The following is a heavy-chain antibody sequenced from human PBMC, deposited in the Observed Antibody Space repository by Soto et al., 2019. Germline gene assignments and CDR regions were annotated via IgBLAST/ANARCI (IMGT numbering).Heavy chain of an antibody. J-gene: IGHJ4*02. CDR2: ISYDGSNK. Sequence: GGSLRLSCAASGFTFSSYGMHWVRQAPGKGLEWVAVISYDGSNKYYADSVKGRFTISRDNSKNTLYLQMNSLRLEDTAMFYCARDNRGWHLDYWGQGTLVTVSS. D-gene: IGHD6-19*01. CDR1: GFTFSSYG. CDR3: ARDNRGWHLDY. V-gene: IGHV3-30*03.